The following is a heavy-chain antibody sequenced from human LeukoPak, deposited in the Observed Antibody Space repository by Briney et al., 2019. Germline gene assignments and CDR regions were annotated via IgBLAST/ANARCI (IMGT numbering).Heavy chain of an antibody. J-gene: IGHJ4*02. Sequence: PGASLRLSCAASGFTFSSYAMSWVRQAPGKGLEWVSAISGSGGSTYYADSVKGRFTISRDNSKNTLYLQMNGLRAEDTAVYYCAKTANYYDSSGYGGFDYWGQGTLVTVSS. CDR1: GFTFSSYA. D-gene: IGHD3-22*01. CDR2: ISGSGGST. CDR3: AKTANYYDSSGYGGFDY. V-gene: IGHV3-23*01.